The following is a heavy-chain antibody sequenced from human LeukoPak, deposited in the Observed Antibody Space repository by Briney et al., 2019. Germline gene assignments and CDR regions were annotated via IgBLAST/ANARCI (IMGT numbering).Heavy chain of an antibody. CDR2: IYPGDSDT. V-gene: IGHV5-51*01. CDR1: GYSFTSYS. D-gene: IGHD6-13*01. J-gene: IGHJ4*02. Sequence: GESLKISWKGSGYSFTSYSIGWVRQMPGKGLEWMGIIYPGDSDTKYSPSFQGQVTISADKSISTAYLQWSSLKASDTAMHYCARRSSSWDRYDNWGQGTLVTVSS. CDR3: ARRSSSWDRYDN.